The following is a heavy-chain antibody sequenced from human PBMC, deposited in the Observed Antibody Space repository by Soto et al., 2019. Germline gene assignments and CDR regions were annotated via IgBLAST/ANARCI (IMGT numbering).Heavy chain of an antibody. J-gene: IGHJ6*02. D-gene: IGHD5-18*01. CDR3: ARDRGSGDGYGSLGSGMDV. CDR2: ISSSSSYI. CDR1: GFTFSSYS. Sequence: EVQLVESGGGLVKPGGSLRLSCAASGFTFSSYSMNWVRQAPGKGLEWVSSISSSSSYIYYADSVKGRFTISRDNATNSLYLQMNRLRGEDTAVYYCARDRGSGDGYGSLGSGMDVWGQGTTVTVSS. V-gene: IGHV3-21*01.